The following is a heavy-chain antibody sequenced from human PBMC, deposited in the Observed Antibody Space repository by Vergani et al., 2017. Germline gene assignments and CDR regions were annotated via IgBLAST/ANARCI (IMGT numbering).Heavy chain of an antibody. CDR3: ARVIEKYYAXGSYYNRYYYGMDV. D-gene: IGHD3-10*01. J-gene: IGHJ6*02. Sequence: QVQLQQWGAGLLKPSETLSLTCAVYGGSFSGYYWSWIRQPPGKGLEWIGEINHSGSTNYNPSLKSRFTISVDTSKNQFSLKLSSVTAADTAVYYCARVIEKYYAXGSYYNRYYYGMDVWGQGTTVTVSS. CDR2: INHSGST. CDR1: GGSFSGYY. V-gene: IGHV4-34*01.